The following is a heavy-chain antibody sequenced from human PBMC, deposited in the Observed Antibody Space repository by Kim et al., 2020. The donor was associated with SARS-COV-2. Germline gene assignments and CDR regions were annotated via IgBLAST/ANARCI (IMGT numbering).Heavy chain of an antibody. CDR1: GGSISSYY. CDR3: ARDHREWLQYTANWYFDL. Sequence: SETLSLTFTVSGGSISSYYWSCIRQPPGKGLEWIGYIYYSGSTNYNPSLQSRVTISVDTSKNQFSLKLSSVTAADTAVYYCARDHREWLQYTANWYFDLWGRGTLVTVSS. V-gene: IGHV4-59*01. J-gene: IGHJ2*01. D-gene: IGHD3-3*01. CDR2: IYYSGST.